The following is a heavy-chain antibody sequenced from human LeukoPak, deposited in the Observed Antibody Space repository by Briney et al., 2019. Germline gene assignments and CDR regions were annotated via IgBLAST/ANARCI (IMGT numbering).Heavy chain of an antibody. D-gene: IGHD3-9*01. CDR3: ARGLRYFDWLPRGEFDY. CDR2: IYTSGST. CDR1: GGSISSGSYY. J-gene: IGHJ4*02. V-gene: IGHV4-61*02. Sequence: SETLSLTCTVSGGSISSGSYYWSWIRQPAGKGLEWIGRIYTSGSTNYNPSLKSRVTISVDTSKNQFSLKLSSVTAADTAVYYCARGLRYFDWLPRGEFDYWGQGTLVTVSS.